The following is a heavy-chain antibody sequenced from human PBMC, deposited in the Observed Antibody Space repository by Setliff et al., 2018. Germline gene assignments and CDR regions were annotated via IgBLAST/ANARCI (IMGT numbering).Heavy chain of an antibody. D-gene: IGHD4-4*01. CDR1: GGSISSGGYY. CDR2: IYYSGST. Sequence: SETLSLTCNVSGGSISSGGYYWSWIRQPPGKGLEWIGYIYYSGSTYYIPSLKSRVTIAVDTSKNQFSLNLSSVTAADTAVYYCARLQYEMGLVYYYYYYKDVGGKGTTVTVSS. CDR3: ARLQYEMGLVYYYYYYKDV. J-gene: IGHJ6*03. V-gene: IGHV4-39*01.